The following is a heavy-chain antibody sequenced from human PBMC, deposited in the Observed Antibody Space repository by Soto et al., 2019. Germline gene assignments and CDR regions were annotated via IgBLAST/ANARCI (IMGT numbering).Heavy chain of an antibody. CDR1: GFTFSSYG. D-gene: IGHD3-22*01. CDR3: ALDYYDSSGYYPNYFDY. J-gene: IGHJ4*02. V-gene: IGHV3-33*01. CDR2: IWYDGSNK. Sequence: GGSLRLSCAASGFTFSSYGMHWVRQAPGKGLEWVAVIWYDGSNKYYADSVKGRFTISRDNSKNTLYLQMNSLRAEDTAVYYCALDYYDSSGYYPNYFDYWGQGTLVTVSS.